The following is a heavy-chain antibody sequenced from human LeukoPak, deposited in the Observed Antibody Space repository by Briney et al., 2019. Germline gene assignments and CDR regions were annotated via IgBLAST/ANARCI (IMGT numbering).Heavy chain of an antibody. D-gene: IGHD5-24*01. J-gene: IGHJ4*02. CDR2: ISGDGDTK. Sequence: GGSLRLSCAASGFVFTGFAMSWVRQAPGKGLEWVSSISGDGDTKYYADSVKGRFTFSRDNSKNTVYLQMNSPRAEDTAIYYCVKGGLEMVTDPAGFFDYWGQGILVTVSS. CDR1: GFVFTGFA. V-gene: IGHV3-23*01. CDR3: VKGGLEMVTDPAGFFDY.